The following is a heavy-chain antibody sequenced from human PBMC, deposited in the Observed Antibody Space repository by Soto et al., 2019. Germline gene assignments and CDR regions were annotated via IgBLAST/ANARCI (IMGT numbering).Heavy chain of an antibody. Sequence: VHLAESGGGVVQPGTSLRLSCAASGFPFDRYAIHWVRQAPGKGLEWVAAIWYDGSYTYYGESVKGRFLISRDNSKNTVFLEMNSLRAEDAAVYFCAKGRIAVAAGAFDSWGPGTSVIVSS. CDR3: AKGRIAVAAGAFDS. CDR2: IWYDGSYT. D-gene: IGHD6-19*01. J-gene: IGHJ3*01. CDR1: GFPFDRYA. V-gene: IGHV3-33*03.